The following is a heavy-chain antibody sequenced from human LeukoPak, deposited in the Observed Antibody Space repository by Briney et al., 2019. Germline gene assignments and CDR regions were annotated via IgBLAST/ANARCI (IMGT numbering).Heavy chain of an antibody. D-gene: IGHD2-2*01. CDR3: ARETVIPAATNWFDP. V-gene: IGHV1-69*05. Sequence: SVKVSCKASGGTFSSYAISWVRQAPGQGLEWMGGIIPIFGTANYAQKFQGRVTITTDESTSTAYMELSSLRSEDTAVYSCARETVIPAATNWFDPWGQGTLVTVSS. J-gene: IGHJ5*02. CDR2: IIPIFGTA. CDR1: GGTFSSYA.